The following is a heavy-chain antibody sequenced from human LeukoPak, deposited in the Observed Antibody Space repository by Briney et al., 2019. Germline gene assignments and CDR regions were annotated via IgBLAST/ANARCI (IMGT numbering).Heavy chain of an antibody. J-gene: IGHJ4*02. Sequence: ASVKVSCKASGYTFTRYGINWVRQAPGQGLEWMGWISAYNGNTNYAQKLQGRVTMTTDTSTNTAYMELNRLRSDDTAVYYCAGVAYFYDSSGYYHGGDFDYWGQGTLVTVSS. D-gene: IGHD3-22*01. CDR3: AGVAYFYDSSGYYHGGDFDY. CDR2: ISAYNGNT. V-gene: IGHV1-18*01. CDR1: GYTFTRYG.